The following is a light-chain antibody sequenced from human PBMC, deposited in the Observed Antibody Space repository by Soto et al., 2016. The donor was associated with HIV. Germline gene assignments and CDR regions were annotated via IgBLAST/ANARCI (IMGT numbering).Light chain of an antibody. J-gene: IGKJ3*01. Sequence: DIQMTQSPSTLSASVGDRLTITCRASHSISFWLAWYQQKPGKAPKLLIAKASVLQSGVPSRFSGSGSGTEFTLTISSLQPEDFATYYCQQLNSYPPFTFGPGTKVDIK. V-gene: IGKV1-5*03. CDR3: QQLNSYPPFT. CDR1: HSISFW. CDR2: KAS.